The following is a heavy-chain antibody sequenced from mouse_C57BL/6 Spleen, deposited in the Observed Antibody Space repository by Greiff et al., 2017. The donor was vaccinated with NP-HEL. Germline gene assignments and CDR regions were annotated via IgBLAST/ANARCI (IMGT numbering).Heavy chain of an antibody. Sequence: QVQLQQSGTELVKPGASVKLSCKASGYTFTSYWMHWVKQRPGQGLEWIGNINPSNGGTNYNEKFKSKATLTVDKSSSTAYMQLSSLTSEDSAVYYCARSFYYGSSPRGFAYWGQGTLVTVSA. V-gene: IGHV1-53*01. CDR2: INPSNGGT. CDR3: ARSFYYGSSPRGFAY. CDR1: GYTFTSYW. J-gene: IGHJ3*01. D-gene: IGHD1-1*01.